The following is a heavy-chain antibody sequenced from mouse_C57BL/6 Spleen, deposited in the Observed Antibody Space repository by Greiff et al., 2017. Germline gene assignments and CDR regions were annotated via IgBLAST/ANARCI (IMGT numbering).Heavy chain of an antibody. CDR3: ARYYYGSVAY. V-gene: IGHV1-50*01. CDR1: GYTFTSYW. D-gene: IGHD1-1*01. CDR2: IDPSDSYT. Sequence: QVQLQQPGAELVKPGASVKLSCKASGYTFTSYWMQWVKQRPGQGLEWIGEIDPSDSYTNYNQKFKGKATLTVETSSSTAYMQLSSLTAEDSAVYYCARYYYGSVAYWGQGTLVTVSA. J-gene: IGHJ3*01.